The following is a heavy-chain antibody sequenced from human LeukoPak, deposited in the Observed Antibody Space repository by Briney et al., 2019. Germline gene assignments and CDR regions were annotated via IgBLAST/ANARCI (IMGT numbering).Heavy chain of an antibody. CDR2: ISGSGGST. Sequence: PGGSLRLSCAASGFTFSSYAMSWVRQAPGKGLEWVSAISGSGGSTYYADSVKGRFTISRDNSKNTLYLKMNSLRAEDTAVYYCAKDHDGLRAFDIWGQGTMVTVSS. D-gene: IGHD2-8*01. CDR3: AKDHDGLRAFDI. CDR1: GFTFSSYA. V-gene: IGHV3-23*01. J-gene: IGHJ3*02.